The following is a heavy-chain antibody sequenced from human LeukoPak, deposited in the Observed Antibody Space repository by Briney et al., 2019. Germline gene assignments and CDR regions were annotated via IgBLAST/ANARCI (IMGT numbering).Heavy chain of an antibody. CDR2: MNHDGSQK. D-gene: IGHD1-14*01. J-gene: IGHJ4*02. CDR3: ARDTPEPGQFFGY. V-gene: IGHV3-7*04. Sequence: PGGSLRLSCAASGFTLSGYWMTWLRQAPGKGLEWVANMNHDGSQKYYVDSVKGRFTISRDNAENSLYLQMNSLSAEDTAVYYCARDTPEPGQFFGYWSQGTLVTVSS. CDR1: GFTLSGYW.